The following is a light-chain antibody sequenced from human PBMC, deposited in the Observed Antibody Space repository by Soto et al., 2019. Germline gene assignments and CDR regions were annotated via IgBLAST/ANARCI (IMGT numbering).Light chain of an antibody. J-gene: IGLJ2*01. CDR1: SSDVGSYNL. CDR3: CSYAGSRTHVL. V-gene: IGLV2-23*02. Sequence: QSVLTQPASVSGSPGQSITISCIGTSSDVGSYNLVSWYQQHPGKAPKVLIYEVSERPSGVSHRFSGSKSGNTASLTISGLQAEDEAEYCCCSYAGSRTHVLFGGGTKLTVL. CDR2: EVS.